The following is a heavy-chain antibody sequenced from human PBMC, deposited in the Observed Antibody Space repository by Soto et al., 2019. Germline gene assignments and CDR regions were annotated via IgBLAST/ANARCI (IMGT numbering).Heavy chain of an antibody. D-gene: IGHD2-2*01. CDR1: GDSVRSYY. CDR2: IYYSGST. CDR3: ARGTYCSSTSCYPTYYYYYYMDV. J-gene: IGHJ6*03. Sequence: SETLSLTCTVSGDSVRSYYWSWIRQPPGKGLEWIGYIYYSGSTNYNPSLKSRVTISVDTSKNQFSLKLSSVTAADTAVYYCARGTYCSSTSCYPTYYYYYYMDVWGKGTTVTVSS. V-gene: IGHV4-59*02.